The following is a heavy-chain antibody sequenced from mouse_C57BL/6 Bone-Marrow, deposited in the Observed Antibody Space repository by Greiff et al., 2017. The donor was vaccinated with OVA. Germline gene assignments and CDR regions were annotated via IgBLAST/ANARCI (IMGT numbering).Heavy chain of an antibody. V-gene: IGHV7-3*01. CDR2: IRNKANGYTT. CDR1: GFTFTDYY. Sequence: EVQLVESGGGLVQPGGSLSLSCAASGFTFTDYYMSWVRQPPGKALEWLGFIRNKANGYTTEYSASVKGRFTISRDNSQRILYLQMNSLRAEDSATYYCARLLVYFDYWGQGTTLTVSA. J-gene: IGHJ2*01. CDR3: ARLLVYFDY. D-gene: IGHD1-1*01.